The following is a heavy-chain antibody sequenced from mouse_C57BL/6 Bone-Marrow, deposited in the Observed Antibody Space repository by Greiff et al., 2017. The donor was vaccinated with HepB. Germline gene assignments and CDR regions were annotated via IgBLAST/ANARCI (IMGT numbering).Heavy chain of an antibody. CDR2: IYPRSGNT. Sequence: QVQLQQSGAELARPGASVKLSCTASGYTFTSYGISWVKQRTGQGLEWIGEIYPRSGNTYYNEKFKGKATLTADKSSSTAYMELRSLTSEDSAVYFCARWGRGYFDYWGQGTTLTVSS. J-gene: IGHJ2*01. CDR1: GYTFTSYG. V-gene: IGHV1-81*01. CDR3: ARWGRGYFDY.